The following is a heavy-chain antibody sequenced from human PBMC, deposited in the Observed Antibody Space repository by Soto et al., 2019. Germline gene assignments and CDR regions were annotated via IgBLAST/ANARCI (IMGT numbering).Heavy chain of an antibody. D-gene: IGHD2-21*02. CDR2: ISGYNGDPIT. J-gene: IGHJ4*02. V-gene: IGHV1-18*01. CDR3: ARSIVVVTALDY. Sequence: GASVKVSCKASGYIFTNYAISWVRQAPGQGPEWMGWISGYNGDPITHYSQKFQGRVTITRDTSASTAYMELSSLRSEDTAVYYCARSIVVVTALDYWGQGTLVTVSS. CDR1: GYIFTNYA.